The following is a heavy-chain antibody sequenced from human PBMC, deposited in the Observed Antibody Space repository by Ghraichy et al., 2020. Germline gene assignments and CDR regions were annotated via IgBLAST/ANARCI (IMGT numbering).Heavy chain of an antibody. J-gene: IGHJ4*02. V-gene: IGHV4-39*01. CDR1: GGSISSSSYY. Sequence: SETLSLTCTVSGGSISSSSYYWGWIRQPPGKGLEWIGSIYYSGSTYYNPSLKSRVTISVDTSKNQFSLKLSSVTAADTAVYYCARQYPNWGLGDYFDYWGKGTLVTVSS. D-gene: IGHD7-27*01. CDR2: IYYSGST. CDR3: ARQYPNWGLGDYFDY.